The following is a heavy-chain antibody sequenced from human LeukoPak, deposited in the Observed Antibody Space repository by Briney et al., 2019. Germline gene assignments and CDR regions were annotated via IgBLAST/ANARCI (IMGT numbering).Heavy chain of an antibody. D-gene: IGHD3-10*01. J-gene: IGHJ4*02. V-gene: IGHV5-51*01. CDR1: GYSFTFYW. CDR3: ARQDGSGIYYFDY. CDR2: NYPGDSDT. Sequence: GESLKISCKGSGYSFTFYWIGWVRQMPGKGLEWMGINYPGDSDTRYSPSFQGQVTISADKSTSTAYLQWNTLKASGTAMYYCARQDGSGIYYFDYWGQGTLVTVSS.